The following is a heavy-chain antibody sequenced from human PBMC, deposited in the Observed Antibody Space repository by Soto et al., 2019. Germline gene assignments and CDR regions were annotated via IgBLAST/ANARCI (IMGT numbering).Heavy chain of an antibody. V-gene: IGHV3-30*18. D-gene: IGHD1-26*01. CDR2: ISYDGSNK. J-gene: IGHJ4*02. Sequence: GSLRLSCAASGFTFSSYGMHWVRQAPGKGLEWVAVISYDGSNKYYADSVKGRFTISRDNSKNTLYLQMNSLRAEDTAVYYCAKVSTWYSGSYYFDYWGQGTLVTVSS. CDR3: AKVSTWYSGSYYFDY. CDR1: GFTFSSYG.